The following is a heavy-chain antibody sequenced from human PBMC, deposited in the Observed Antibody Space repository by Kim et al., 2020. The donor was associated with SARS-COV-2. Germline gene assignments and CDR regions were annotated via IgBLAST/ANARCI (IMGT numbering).Heavy chain of an antibody. CDR2: TYYRSKWYN. D-gene: IGHD6-19*01. Sequence: SQTLSLTCAISGDSVSSNSAAWNWIRQSPSRGLEWLGRTYYRSKWYNDYAVSVKSRITINPDTSKNQFSLQLNSVTPEDTAVYYCARAVSSGWLAGDYYGMDVWGQGTTVTVSS. V-gene: IGHV6-1*01. CDR3: ARAVSSGWLAGDYYGMDV. CDR1: GDSVSSNSAA. J-gene: IGHJ6*02.